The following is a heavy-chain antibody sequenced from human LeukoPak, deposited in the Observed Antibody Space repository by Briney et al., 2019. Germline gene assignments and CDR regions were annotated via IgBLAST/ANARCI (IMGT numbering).Heavy chain of an antibody. J-gene: IGHJ3*02. CDR2: IYYSGST. CDR1: GGPISSGDYY. V-gene: IGHV4-30-4*01. CDR3: ATSPPGDAFDI. Sequence: SQTLSLTCTVSGGPISSGDYYWSWIRQPPGKGLEWIGYIYYSGSTYYNPSLKSRVTISVDTSKNQFSLKLSSVTAADTAVYYCATSPPGDAFDIWGQGTMVTVSS.